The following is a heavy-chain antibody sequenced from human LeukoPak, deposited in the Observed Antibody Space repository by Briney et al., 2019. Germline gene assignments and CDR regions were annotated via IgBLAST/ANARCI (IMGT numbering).Heavy chain of an antibody. Sequence: GGSLRLSCAASGFTFSSYSMNWVRQAPGKGLEWVSYISSSSSTIYYADSVKGRFTISRDNAKNSLYLQMNSLRAEDTAVYYCARDKEAYSSGWEASYYFDYWGQGTLVTVSS. D-gene: IGHD6-19*01. J-gene: IGHJ4*02. CDR3: ARDKEAYSSGWEASYYFDY. CDR2: ISSSSSTI. V-gene: IGHV3-48*01. CDR1: GFTFSSYS.